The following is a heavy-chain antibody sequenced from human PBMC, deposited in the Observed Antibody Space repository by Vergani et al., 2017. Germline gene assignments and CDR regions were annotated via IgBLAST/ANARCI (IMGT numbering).Heavy chain of an antibody. CDR2: IYTSGIT. CDR1: GGSISSGSYY. CDR3: ARVYAVGATWEGGWYFDL. J-gene: IGHJ2*01. V-gene: IGHV4-61*02. D-gene: IGHD1-26*01. Sequence: QVQLQESGPGLVKPSQTLSLTCTVPGGSISSGSYYWSWIRQPAGKGLEWIGRIYTSGITNYNPSLKSRVTISVDTSKNQFSLKLSSVTAAAPAVYYCARVYAVGATWEGGWYFDLWGRGTLVTVSS.